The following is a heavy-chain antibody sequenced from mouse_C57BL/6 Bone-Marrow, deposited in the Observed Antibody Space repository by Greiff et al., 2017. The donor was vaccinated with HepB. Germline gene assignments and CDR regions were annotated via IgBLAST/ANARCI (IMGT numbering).Heavy chain of an antibody. CDR1: GYAFTNYL. Sequence: VQLKQSGAELVRPGTSVKVSCKASGYAFTNYLIEWVKQRPGQGLEWIGVINPGSGGTNYNEKFKGKATLTADKSSSTAYMQLSSLTSEDSAVYFCARRGSKDYFDYWGQGTTLTVSS. V-gene: IGHV1-54*01. CDR3: ARRGSKDYFDY. J-gene: IGHJ2*01. D-gene: IGHD1-3*01. CDR2: INPGSGGT.